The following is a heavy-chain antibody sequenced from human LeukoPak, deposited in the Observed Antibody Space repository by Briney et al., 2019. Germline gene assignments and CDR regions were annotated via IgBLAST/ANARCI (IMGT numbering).Heavy chain of an antibody. CDR3: AKSSGYYYDSSGYVPFDY. V-gene: IGHV3-23*01. CDR2: ISGSGGST. CDR1: GFTFSSYA. J-gene: IGHJ4*02. D-gene: IGHD3-22*01. Sequence: GGSLILSCAASGFTFSSYAMSWVRHAPGKGLEWVSAISGSGGSTYYADSVRGRFTISRDNSKNTLYLQMNSLRAEDTAVYYCAKSSGYYYDSSGYVPFDYWGQGTLVTVSS.